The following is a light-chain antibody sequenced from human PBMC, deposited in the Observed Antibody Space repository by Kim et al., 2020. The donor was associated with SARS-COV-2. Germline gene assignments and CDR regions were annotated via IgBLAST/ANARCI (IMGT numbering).Light chain of an antibody. CDR2: AAS. J-gene: IGKJ1*01. V-gene: IGKV1-27*01. Sequence: DIQMTQSPSSLSASVGDRVTITCRSSQGISNFLAWYQQKPGKVPKLLVYAASVLQSGVPSRFSGSGSGTDFTLTISSLQPEDVATYYCQRYNSASWTFGQGTKVDIK. CDR3: QRYNSASWT. CDR1: QGISNF.